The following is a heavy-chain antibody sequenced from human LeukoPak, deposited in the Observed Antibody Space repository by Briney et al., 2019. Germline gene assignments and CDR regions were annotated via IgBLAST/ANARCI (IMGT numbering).Heavy chain of an antibody. Sequence: SETLSLTCAVYGGSFSGYYWSWIRQPPGKGLEWIGEINHSGSTNYNPSLKSRVTISVDTSKNQFSLKLSSVTAADTAVYYCARGRYSSGWPFDYWGQGTLVTVSS. CDR1: GGSFSGYY. CDR3: ARGRYSSGWPFDY. J-gene: IGHJ4*02. D-gene: IGHD6-19*01. CDR2: INHSGST. V-gene: IGHV4-34*01.